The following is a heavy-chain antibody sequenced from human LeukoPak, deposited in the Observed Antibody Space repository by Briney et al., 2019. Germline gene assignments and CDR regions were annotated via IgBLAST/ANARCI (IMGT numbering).Heavy chain of an antibody. V-gene: IGHV4-30-2*01. CDR3: ARGNHSSSWLYYYYGMDV. CDR1: GGSISSGGYS. CDR2: IYHSGST. J-gene: IGHJ6*02. Sequence: SQTLSLTCAVSGGSISSGGYSWSWIRQPPGKGLEWIGYIYHSGSTYYNPSLKCRVTISVDRSKNQFSLKLSSVTAADTAVYYCARGNHSSSWLYYYYGMDVWGQGTTVTVSS. D-gene: IGHD6-13*01.